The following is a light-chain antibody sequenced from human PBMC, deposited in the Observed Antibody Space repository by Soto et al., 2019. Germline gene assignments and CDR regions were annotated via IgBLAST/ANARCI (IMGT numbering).Light chain of an antibody. J-gene: IGKJ1*01. V-gene: IGKV3-20*01. CDR2: GAS. Sequence: IVLTQSPGTLSLSPGERATLSCRASLSLSSTNLAWYQHRPGQPPRLLIYGASNRATGVPDRFSGSGSGTDFTLTISRLEPEDFALYSCQQYATSPTFGQGTKVEI. CDR3: QQYATSPT. CDR1: LSLSSTN.